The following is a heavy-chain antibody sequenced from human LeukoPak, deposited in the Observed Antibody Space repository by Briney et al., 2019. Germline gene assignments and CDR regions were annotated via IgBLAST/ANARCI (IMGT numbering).Heavy chain of an antibody. CDR2: IIPIFGTA. V-gene: IGHV1-69*13. J-gene: IGHJ5*02. CDR1: GGTFSSYA. CDR3: ARSGVVPAATWFDP. Sequence: SVNVSCKASGGTFSSYAISWVRQAPGQGLEWMGGIIPIFGTANYAQKFQGRVTITADESTSTAYMELSSLRSEDTAVYYCARSGVVPAATWFDPRGQGTLVTVSS. D-gene: IGHD2-2*01.